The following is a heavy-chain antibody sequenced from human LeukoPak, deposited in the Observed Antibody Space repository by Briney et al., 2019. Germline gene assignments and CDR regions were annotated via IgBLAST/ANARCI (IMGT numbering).Heavy chain of an antibody. D-gene: IGHD1-26*01. J-gene: IGHJ4*02. Sequence: PSETLSLTCTVSGYSISSGYYWGWIRQPPGKGLGWIGSLSHSGSAFYNPSLKSRITISIDTSNNQFSLKLSSVTAADTAVYYCARDLWGATYFDYWGQGTLATVSS. CDR2: LSHSGSA. CDR1: GYSISSGYY. V-gene: IGHV4-38-2*02. CDR3: ARDLWGATYFDY.